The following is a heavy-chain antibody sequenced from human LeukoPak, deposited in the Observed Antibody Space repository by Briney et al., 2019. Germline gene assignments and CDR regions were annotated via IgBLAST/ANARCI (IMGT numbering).Heavy chain of an antibody. Sequence: PSETLSLTCAVYGGSFSGYYWSWIRQPPGKGLEWIGEINHSGSTNYNPSLKSRVTISVDTSKNQFSLKLSSVTAADTAVYYCARRGGGAGRYWGQGTLVTVSS. J-gene: IGHJ4*02. CDR1: GGSFSGYY. CDR3: ARRGGGAGRY. V-gene: IGHV4-34*01. D-gene: IGHD3-16*01. CDR2: INHSGST.